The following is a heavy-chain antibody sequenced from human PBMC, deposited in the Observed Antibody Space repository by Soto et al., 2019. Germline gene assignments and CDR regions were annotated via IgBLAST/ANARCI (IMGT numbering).Heavy chain of an antibody. CDR1: GFTFTSYS. CDR3: ATDRSAHRFVQYFQQ. D-gene: IGHD3-3*01. Sequence: GGSLRLSCAASGFTFTSYSMVWVRQAPGKGLEWVSSISSRSDSIYYADSVKGRFTISRDNAQNSLYLQMNSLTSEDTAVYYCATDRSAHRFVQYFQQWRKGTLGTV. V-gene: IGHV3-21*01. J-gene: IGHJ1*01. CDR2: ISSRSDSI.